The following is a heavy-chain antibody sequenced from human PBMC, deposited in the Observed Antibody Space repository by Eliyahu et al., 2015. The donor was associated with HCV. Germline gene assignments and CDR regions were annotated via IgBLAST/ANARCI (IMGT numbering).Heavy chain of an antibody. D-gene: IGHD3-22*01. J-gene: IGHJ6*03. CDR3: ARERDYYDSSGYYYYYYYMDV. CDR2: IYTSGST. CDR1: GGSISSYY. V-gene: IGHV4-4*07. Sequence: QVQLQESGPGLVKPSETLSLTCTVSGGSISSYYWSWIRQPAGKGLEWIGRIYTSGSTNYNPSLKSRVTMSVDTSKNQFSLKLSSVTAADTAVYYCARERDYYDSSGYYYYYYYMDVWGKGTTVTVSS.